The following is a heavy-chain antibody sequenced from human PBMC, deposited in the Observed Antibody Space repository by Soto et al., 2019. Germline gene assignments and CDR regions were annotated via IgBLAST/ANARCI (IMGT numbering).Heavy chain of an antibody. Sequence: QVQLVESGGGVVQPGRSLRLSCAASGFTLSDYGMHWVRQTPGKGLEWVAVIWHDGKEKYDADSAKGRFTVSRDNSKNTLYLQTTSLRAEDTALYYCAREFGKYGNYRFDPWGQGTLVAVSS. D-gene: IGHD3-16*01. CDR3: AREFGKYGNYRFDP. V-gene: IGHV3-33*01. J-gene: IGHJ5*02. CDR1: GFTLSDYG. CDR2: IWHDGKEK.